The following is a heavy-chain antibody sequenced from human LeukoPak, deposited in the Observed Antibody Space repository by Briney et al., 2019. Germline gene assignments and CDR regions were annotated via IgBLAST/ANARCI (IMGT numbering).Heavy chain of an antibody. J-gene: IGHJ5*02. D-gene: IGHD1-26*01. CDR3: ARGWELDP. Sequence: GGSLRLSCAASGFIFSRYNMNWVRQAPGKGLEWVSYISSSSRTTYYADSVKGRFTISRDNAKNSLYLQMNSLRVEDTAVYYCARGWELDPWGQGTLVTVSS. V-gene: IGHV3-48*04. CDR2: ISSSSRTT. CDR1: GFIFSRYN.